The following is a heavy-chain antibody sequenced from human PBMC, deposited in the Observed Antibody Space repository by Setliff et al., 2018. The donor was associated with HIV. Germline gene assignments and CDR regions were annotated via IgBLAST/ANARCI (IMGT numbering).Heavy chain of an antibody. CDR3: ATWTRAETSENFQH. Sequence: PGESLKISCKGSEYRFTNYWTGWVRQMPGKGLEWLGNIYPADSDTRYSPSFQGQVTISADKSITTAYVQWSSLKASDTAMYYCATWTRAETSENFQHWGQGTLVTVSS. CDR2: IYPADSDT. CDR1: EYRFTNYW. D-gene: IGHD4-17*01. J-gene: IGHJ1*01. V-gene: IGHV5-51*01.